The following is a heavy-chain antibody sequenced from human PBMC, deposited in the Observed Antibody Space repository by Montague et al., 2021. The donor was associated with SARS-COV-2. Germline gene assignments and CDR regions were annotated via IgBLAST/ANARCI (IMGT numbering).Heavy chain of an antibody. Sequence: SLRLSCAASGFTFSSYGMHWVRQAPGRRLEWVSSISSESAYIVYAESVRGRFTISRDNAQNLLYLQMNSLRAEDTAVYYCARFETSKFYSSGMDVWGQGTTVTVSS. D-gene: IGHD2-15*01. CDR2: ISSESAYI. CDR3: ARFETSKFYSSGMDV. J-gene: IGHJ6*02. V-gene: IGHV3-21*01. CDR1: GFTFSSYG.